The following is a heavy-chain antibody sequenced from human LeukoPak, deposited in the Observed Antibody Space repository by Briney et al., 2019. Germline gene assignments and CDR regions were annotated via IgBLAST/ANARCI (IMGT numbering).Heavy chain of an antibody. CDR3: AREVRYRGNWFDP. CDR1: GFTFSIYG. Sequence: GVSLRLSCAASGFTFSIYGMLWVRQARGKGLACLAFIWYDGSSKYYADSVKGRFTISRDNSKNTLYLQMSSLRAEDTAVYYCAREVRYRGNWFDPWGQGTLVTVSS. V-gene: IGHV3-33*01. J-gene: IGHJ5*02. D-gene: IGHD3-16*02. CDR2: IWYDGSSK.